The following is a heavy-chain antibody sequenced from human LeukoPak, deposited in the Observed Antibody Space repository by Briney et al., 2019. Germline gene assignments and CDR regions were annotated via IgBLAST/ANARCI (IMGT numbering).Heavy chain of an antibody. D-gene: IGHD2-15*01. V-gene: IGHV4-59*08. CDR1: GGSISSYY. J-gene: IGHJ4*02. CDR2: IYYSGST. Sequence: SETLSLTCTVSGGSISSYYWSWIRQPPGKGLEWIGYIYYSGSTNYNPSLKSRVTISVDTFKNQFSLKLSSVTAADTAVYYCARLSLEGMSGGYTNFDYWGQGTLVTVSS. CDR3: ARLSLEGMSGGYTNFDY.